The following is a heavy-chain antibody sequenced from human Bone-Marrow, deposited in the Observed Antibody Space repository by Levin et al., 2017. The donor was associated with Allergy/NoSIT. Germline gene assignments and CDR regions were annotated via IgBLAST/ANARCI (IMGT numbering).Heavy chain of an antibody. CDR1: GFIFSSYE. Sequence: PGGSLRLSCAVSGFIFSSYEMNWVRQAPGKGLEWISYISSLGYTIYNADSVKGRFTISRDNAKNSLYLQMNSLRAEDTAVYYFSSGGQTNTFFDYWSQGTLVTVSS. CDR3: SSGGQTNTFFDY. D-gene: IGHD1/OR15-1a*01. CDR2: ISSLGYTI. V-gene: IGHV3-48*03. J-gene: IGHJ4*02.